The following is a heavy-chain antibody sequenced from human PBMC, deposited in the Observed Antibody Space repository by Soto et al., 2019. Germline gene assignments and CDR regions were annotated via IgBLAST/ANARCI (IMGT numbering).Heavy chain of an antibody. V-gene: IGHV4-39*01. Sequence: QLQLQESGPGLVKPSETLSLTCTVSGGSISSSSYYWGWIRQPPGKGLEWIGSIYYSGSTYHNPSLKSRVTISVDTSKNQFSLKLSSVTAADTAVYYCARRSRDYYDSSGYYWVVDYWGQGTLVTVSS. CDR1: GGSISSSSYY. D-gene: IGHD3-22*01. CDR3: ARRSRDYYDSSGYYWVVDY. CDR2: IYYSGST. J-gene: IGHJ4*02.